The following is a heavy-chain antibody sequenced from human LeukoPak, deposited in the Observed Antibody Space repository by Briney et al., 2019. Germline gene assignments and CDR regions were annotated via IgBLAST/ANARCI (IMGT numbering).Heavy chain of an antibody. J-gene: IGHJ1*01. CDR2: INPNSGGT. CDR3: ARDRKGYCSSTSCSRTLYFQH. D-gene: IGHD2-2*01. CDR1: GYTFTGYY. V-gene: IGHV1-2*02. Sequence: ASVKVSCKAPGYTFTGYYMHWVRQAPGQGLEWMGWINPNSGGTNYAQKFQGRVTMTRDTSISTAYMELSRLRSDDTAVYYCARDRKGYCSSTSCSRTLYFQHWGQGTLVTVSS.